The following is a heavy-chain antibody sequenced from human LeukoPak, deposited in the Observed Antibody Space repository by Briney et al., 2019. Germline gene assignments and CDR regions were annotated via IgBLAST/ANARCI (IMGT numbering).Heavy chain of an antibody. CDR1: GFTLSPFL. CDR3: VRDMWATFDY. D-gene: IGHD5-12*01. V-gene: IGHV3-74*01. J-gene: IGHJ4*02. CDR2: TSPDGSVT. Sequence: GGSLRLSCEVSGFTLSPFLMHWVRQSPGKGPVWVSRTSPDGSVTDYADSVKGRFSVSRDNAKNTLYLQISSLSVEDTAVYFCVRDMWATFDYWGQGALVIVSS.